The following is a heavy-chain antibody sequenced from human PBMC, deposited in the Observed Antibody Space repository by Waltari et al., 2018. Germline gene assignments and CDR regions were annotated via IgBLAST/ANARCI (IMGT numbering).Heavy chain of an antibody. CDR1: GLPFDDYT. J-gene: IGHJ4*02. Sequence: EVQLVESGGVVVQPGVSLLLSCAPSGLPFDDYTMHWVRQAPGKGLEWVSLMSWDGGSTYYADSVKGRFTISRDNSKNSLYLQMNSLRTEDTALYYCAKDRSDYGSGGFDYWGQGTLVTVSS. CDR3: AKDRSDYGSGGFDY. CDR2: MSWDGGST. V-gene: IGHV3-43*01. D-gene: IGHD3-10*01.